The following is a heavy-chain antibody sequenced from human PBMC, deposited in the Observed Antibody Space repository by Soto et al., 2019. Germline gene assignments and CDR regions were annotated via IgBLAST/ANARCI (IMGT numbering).Heavy chain of an antibody. D-gene: IGHD5-18*01. CDR2: IFYNENT. V-gene: IGHV4-39*01. CDR1: GGAISSSSCY. Sequence: PSETLSLTCTVSGGAISSSSCYWGWIRQSPGKGLEWIGTIFYNENTQFNPSLKSRVSMSVDASKNQFSLKLRSVTAADTAIYYCAIEWRGSSYGTHDGAYWGQGTLVTVSS. CDR3: AIEWRGSSYGTHDGAY. J-gene: IGHJ4*02.